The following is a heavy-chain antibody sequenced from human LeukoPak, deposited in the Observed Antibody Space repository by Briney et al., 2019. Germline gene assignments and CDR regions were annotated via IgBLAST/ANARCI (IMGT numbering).Heavy chain of an antibody. CDR1: GGSFSGYH. D-gene: IGHD3-10*01. Sequence: SETLSLTCAVYGGSFSGYHWSWIRQPPGKGPEWIGEINHSGSTNYNPSLKSRVTISVDTSKNQFSLKLSSVTAADTAVYYCARGPGVWFGRGYGMDVWGKGTTVTVSS. CDR3: ARGPGVWFGRGYGMDV. CDR2: INHSGST. V-gene: IGHV4-34*01. J-gene: IGHJ6*04.